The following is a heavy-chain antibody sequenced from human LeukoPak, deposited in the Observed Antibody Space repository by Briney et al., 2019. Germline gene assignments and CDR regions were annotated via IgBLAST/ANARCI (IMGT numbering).Heavy chain of an antibody. CDR3: AKDDVQFVGVIDY. CDR1: GFTFSSYG. Sequence: QSGGSLRLSCAASGFTFSSYGMHWVRQAPGKGLEWVAVISYDGSNKYYADSVKGRFTISRDNSNNTLYLQMNSLRAEDTAVYYCAKDDVQFVGVIDYWGQGTLVTVSS. J-gene: IGHJ4*02. V-gene: IGHV3-30*18. CDR2: ISYDGSNK. D-gene: IGHD3-16*02.